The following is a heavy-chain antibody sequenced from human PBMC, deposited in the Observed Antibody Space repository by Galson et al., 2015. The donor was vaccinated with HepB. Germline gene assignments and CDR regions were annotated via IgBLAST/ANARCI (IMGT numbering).Heavy chain of an antibody. D-gene: IGHD2-21*01. CDR2: IYSGGST. Sequence: SLRLSCAASGFTVSSNYMSWVRQAPGKGLEWVSVIYSGGSTYYADSVKGRFTISRDNSKNTLYLQMNSLRAEDTAVYYCARIPTQKVWYFDLWGRGTLVTVSS. CDR3: ARIPTQKVWYFDL. J-gene: IGHJ2*01. CDR1: GFTVSSNY. V-gene: IGHV3-66*01.